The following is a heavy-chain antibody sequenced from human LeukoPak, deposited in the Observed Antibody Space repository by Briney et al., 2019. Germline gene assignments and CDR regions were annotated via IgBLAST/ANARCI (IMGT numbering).Heavy chain of an antibody. CDR2: IKQDGSEK. V-gene: IGHV3-7*01. CDR1: GFMFSSYW. J-gene: IGHJ3*02. D-gene: IGHD2-2*01. CDR3: ARISPHYCSSTSCYRGGAFDI. Sequence: GGSLRLSCAASGFMFSSYWMSWVRQAPGKGLEWVANIKQDGSEKYYVDSVKGRFTISRDNAKNSLFLQMNSLRAEDTAVYYCARISPHYCSSTSCYRGGAFDIWGQGTMVTVSS.